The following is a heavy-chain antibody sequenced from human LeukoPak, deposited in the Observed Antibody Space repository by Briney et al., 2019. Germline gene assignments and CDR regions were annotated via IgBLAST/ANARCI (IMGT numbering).Heavy chain of an antibody. CDR3: ARDTGHYAPGTPGFTRFDP. CDR2: VYNSGST. CDR1: GGSISSANYY. D-gene: IGHD3-10*01. J-gene: IGHJ5*02. V-gene: IGHV4-39*07. Sequence: SETLSVTCTVSGGSISSANYYWGWIRQPSGKGLEWIGSVYNSGSTYYNPSLKSRVIVSLHMSQNQFSLRLTSVTAADTAIYYCARDTGHYAPGTPGFTRFDPWGQGTLVTVSS.